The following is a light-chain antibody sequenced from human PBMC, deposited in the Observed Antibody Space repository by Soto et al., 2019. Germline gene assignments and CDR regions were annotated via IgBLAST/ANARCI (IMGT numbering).Light chain of an antibody. Sequence: EMVFKETPATPAWSAGDGGSLCWRASQSVSRKLAWYQKKPGQAPRLIIYGASTRATGIPDRFSGSGSGPESTLTISRLQPADFAVYSCQHSTHRHTIPVGPGTQLDIK. CDR3: QHSTHRHTIP. CDR1: QSVSRK. J-gene: IGKJ5*01. CDR2: GAS. V-gene: IGKV3-15*01.